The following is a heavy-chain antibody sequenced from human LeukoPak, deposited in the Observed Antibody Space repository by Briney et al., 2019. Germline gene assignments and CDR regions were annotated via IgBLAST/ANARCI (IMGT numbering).Heavy chain of an antibody. CDR1: GFTFSDYG. CDR3: ASAHIPRPYSSSWYRGGGYYYYYYMDV. V-gene: IGHV3-30*19. D-gene: IGHD6-13*01. CDR2: ISYDGSNK. J-gene: IGHJ6*03. Sequence: QPGGSLRLSCAASGFTFSDYGMHWVRQAPGKGLEWVAVISYDGSNKYYADSVKGRFTISRDNSKNTLYLQMNSLRAEDTAVYYCASAHIPRPYSSSWYRGGGYYYYYYMDVWGKGTTVTVSS.